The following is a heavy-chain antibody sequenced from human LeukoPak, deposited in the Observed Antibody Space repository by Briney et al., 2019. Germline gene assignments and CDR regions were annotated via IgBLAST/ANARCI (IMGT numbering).Heavy chain of an antibody. V-gene: IGHV1-3*01. Sequence: ASVKVSCKASGYTFTSYAMHWVRQAPGQRLEWMGWVNAGNGNTKYSQKFQGRVTITRDTSASTAYMELSSLRSEDTAVYYCASAPGIAVAGTQFDYWGQGTLVTVSP. CDR2: VNAGNGNT. CDR1: GYTFTSYA. D-gene: IGHD6-19*01. J-gene: IGHJ4*02. CDR3: ASAPGIAVAGTQFDY.